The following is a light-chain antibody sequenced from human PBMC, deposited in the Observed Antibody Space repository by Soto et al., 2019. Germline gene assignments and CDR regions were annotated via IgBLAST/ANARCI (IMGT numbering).Light chain of an antibody. CDR3: ATWDAGLGAPL. CDR2: RDD. V-gene: IGLV1-44*01. J-gene: IGLJ2*01. Sequence: QSVLTQPPSASGTPGQSVTVSCSGGSSNIGNNPVNWYQQIPGAGPKLLIYRDDQRPSGVPDRFSGSKSDASASLAISGLQSEDEADYFCATWDAGLGAPLFGGGTKLTVL. CDR1: SSNIGNNP.